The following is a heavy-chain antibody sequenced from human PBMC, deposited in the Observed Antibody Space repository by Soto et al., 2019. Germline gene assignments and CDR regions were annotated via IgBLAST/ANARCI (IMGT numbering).Heavy chain of an antibody. D-gene: IGHD1-26*01. V-gene: IGHV3-48*03. J-gene: IGHJ3*02. CDR3: AREGVYSGSYVNAFDI. CDR2: ISSSGSTI. CDR1: GFTFSSYE. Sequence: GGSLRLSCAASGFTFSSYEMNWVRQAPGKGLEWVSYISSSGSTIYYADSVKGRFTISRDNAKNSLYLQMNSLRAEDTAVYYCAREGVYSGSYVNAFDIWGQGTMVTVSS.